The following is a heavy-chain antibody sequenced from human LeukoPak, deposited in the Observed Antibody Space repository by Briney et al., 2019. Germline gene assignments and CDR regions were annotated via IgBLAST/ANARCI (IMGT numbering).Heavy chain of an antibody. Sequence: GSLRLSCAASGFTFSSYSMNWVRQAPGKGLEWVSYISSSSSTIYYAGSVKGRFTISRDNAKNSLYLQMNSPRAEDTAVYYCARDSSPDYWGQGTLVTVSS. CDR3: ARDSSPDY. D-gene: IGHD6-13*01. CDR2: ISSSSSTI. CDR1: GFTFSSYS. V-gene: IGHV3-48*01. J-gene: IGHJ4*02.